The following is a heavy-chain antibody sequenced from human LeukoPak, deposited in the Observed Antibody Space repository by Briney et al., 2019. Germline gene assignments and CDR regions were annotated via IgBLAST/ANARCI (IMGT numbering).Heavy chain of an antibody. CDR1: GFTFSDYS. D-gene: IGHD3-9*01. J-gene: IGHJ4*02. CDR3: TREIRYFDWFQADY. Sequence: GRSLRLSCTASGFTFSDYSMSWFRQAPGKGLEWLGYIKNNAYGGTAEYAASVKGRFTISRDDSNSIAYLQMVSLKTEDTAVYYCTREIRYFDWFQADYWGQGTLVTVSS. V-gene: IGHV3-49*03. CDR2: IKNNAYGGTA.